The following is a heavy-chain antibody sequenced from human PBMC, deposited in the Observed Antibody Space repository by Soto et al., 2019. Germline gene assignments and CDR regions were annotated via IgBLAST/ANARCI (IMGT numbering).Heavy chain of an antibody. D-gene: IGHD3-22*01. CDR2: IDPSDSQT. J-gene: IGHJ4*02. Sequence: ESLKRSSQGSGYSFVGYWITWVSPETGEGLEWMGRIDPSDSQTYYSPSFRGHVTISVTKSITTVFLQWSSLRASDTAMYYCARQIYDSDTGPNFQYYFDSWGQGTPVTVS. CDR3: ARQIYDSDTGPNFQYYFDS. V-gene: IGHV5-10-1*01. CDR1: GYSFVGYW.